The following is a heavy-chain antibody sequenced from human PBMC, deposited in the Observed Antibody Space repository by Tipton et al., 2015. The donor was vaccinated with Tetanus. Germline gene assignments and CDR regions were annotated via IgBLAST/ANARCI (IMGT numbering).Heavy chain of an antibody. Sequence: SLRLSCAASGFTFSSYSMHWVRQAPGKGLEWVAVISYDGSNKYYADSVKGRFTISRDNSKNTLYLQMNSLRAEDTAVYYCARGLEAYWGQGTLVTVSS. D-gene: IGHD1-1*01. J-gene: IGHJ4*02. CDR3: ARGLEAY. CDR2: ISYDGSNK. V-gene: IGHV3-30*03. CDR1: GFTFSSYS.